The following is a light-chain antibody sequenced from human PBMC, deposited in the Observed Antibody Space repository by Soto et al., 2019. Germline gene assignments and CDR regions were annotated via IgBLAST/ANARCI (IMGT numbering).Light chain of an antibody. V-gene: IGKV3-15*01. CDR3: QPYNNWPWT. J-gene: IGKJ1*01. Sequence: EIVMTQSPATLSVSPGGRATLSCRASQSISDTLAWYQQKPGQAPRLLIHGASTRAPGFPARFSGSGSGTDFTLTISSLQSEDFAVYYCQPYNNWPWTFGQGTKVDIK. CDR2: GAS. CDR1: QSISDT.